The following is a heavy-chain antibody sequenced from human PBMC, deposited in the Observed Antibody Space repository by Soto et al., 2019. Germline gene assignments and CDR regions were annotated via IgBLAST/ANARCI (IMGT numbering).Heavy chain of an antibody. D-gene: IGHD3-22*01. J-gene: IGHJ4*02. CDR2: IIPIFGTA. CDR3: AIERGYYYDSSGYYFDY. Sequence: QVQLVQSGAEVKKPGSSVKVSCKASRGTFSSYAISWVRQAPGQGLEWMGGIIPIFGTANYAQKFQGRVTITADESTSTAYMELSSLRSEDTAVYYCAIERGYYYDSSGYYFDYWGQGTLVTVSS. CDR1: RGTFSSYA. V-gene: IGHV1-69*01.